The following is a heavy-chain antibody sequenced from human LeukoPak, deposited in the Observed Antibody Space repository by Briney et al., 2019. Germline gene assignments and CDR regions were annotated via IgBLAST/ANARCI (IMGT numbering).Heavy chain of an antibody. D-gene: IGHD3-22*01. CDR1: GGSFSGYY. J-gene: IGHJ3*02. V-gene: IGHV4-34*01. Sequence: PSETLSLTCAVYGGSFSGYYWSWIRQTPGKGLEWIGEVNHSGSTNYNPSLKSRVTISVDTSKNQVSLKVSSVTAADTAVYYCARDRGYDSSGYRDAFDIWGQGTMVTVSS. CDR2: VNHSGST. CDR3: ARDRGYDSSGYRDAFDI.